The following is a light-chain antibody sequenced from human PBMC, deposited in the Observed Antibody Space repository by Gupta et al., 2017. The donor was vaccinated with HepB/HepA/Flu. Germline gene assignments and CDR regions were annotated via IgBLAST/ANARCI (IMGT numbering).Light chain of an antibody. Sequence: DIVLTQSPGTLSLSPGERATLSCRASQSVSSSYLAWYQQKPGQAPRLLIYGASSRASGIPDRFSGSGSGTDFTLTISRLEPEDFAVYYCQQYGSSSFTFGPGTKGD. J-gene: IGKJ3*01. V-gene: IGKV3-20*01. CDR1: QSVSSSY. CDR3: QQYGSSSFT. CDR2: GAS.